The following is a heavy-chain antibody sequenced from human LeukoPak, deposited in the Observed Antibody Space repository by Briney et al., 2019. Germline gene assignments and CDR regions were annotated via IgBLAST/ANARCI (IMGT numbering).Heavy chain of an antibody. CDR1: GFTFSSYW. J-gene: IGHJ5*02. V-gene: IGHV3-7*01. D-gene: IGHD3-3*01. Sequence: GGSLRLSCAASGFTFSSYWMSWVRQAPGKGLEWVANINQTGSEKYFVDSVKGRFTISRDNAKNSLYLQMNSLRAEDTAVYYCARAHPPASWDFWSGYYGERNPGNWFDPWGQGTLVTVSS. CDR2: INQTGSEK. CDR3: ARAHPPASWDFWSGYYGERNPGNWFDP.